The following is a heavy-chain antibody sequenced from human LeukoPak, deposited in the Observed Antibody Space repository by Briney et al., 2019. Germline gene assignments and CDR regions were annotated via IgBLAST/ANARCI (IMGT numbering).Heavy chain of an antibody. CDR3: ARGVTWIQLWFNL. Sequence: GASVKVSCKASGYTFTGYYMHWVRQAPGQGLEWMGWINPDSGGTNHAQKFQGRVTMTRDTSISTAYMELSRLRSDDTAVYYCARGVTWIQLWFNLWGQGTLVTVSS. CDR1: GYTFTGYY. D-gene: IGHD5-18*01. V-gene: IGHV1-2*02. J-gene: IGHJ5*02. CDR2: INPDSGGT.